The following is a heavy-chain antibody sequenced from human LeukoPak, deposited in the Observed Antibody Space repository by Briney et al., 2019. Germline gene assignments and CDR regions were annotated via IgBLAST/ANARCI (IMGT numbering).Heavy chain of an antibody. CDR2: MNPNSGNT. CDR1: GYTFTSYD. J-gene: IGHJ6*02. D-gene: IGHD3-9*01. Sequence: ASVKVSCKASGYTFTSYDINWVRQATGQGLEWMGWMNPNSGNTGYAQKFQGRVTMTRNTSISTAYMELSSLGSEDTAVYYCARAPILRYFDWFTFPYYYYYGMDVWGQGTTVTVSS. CDR3: ARAPILRYFDWFTFPYYYYYGMDV. V-gene: IGHV1-8*01.